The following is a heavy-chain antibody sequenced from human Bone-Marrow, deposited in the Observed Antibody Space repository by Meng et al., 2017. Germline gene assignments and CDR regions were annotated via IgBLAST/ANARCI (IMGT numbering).Heavy chain of an antibody. J-gene: IGHJ5*02. CDR3: ARSSSSLNWFDP. CDR2: IYPGDSDT. CDR1: GYRFTDYW. D-gene: IGHD6-13*01. V-gene: IGHV5-51*01. Sequence: GESLKISCKGSGYRFTDYWIAWVRQMPGKGLEWMGIIYPGDSDTRYSPSFQGQVTISADKSISTAYLQWSSLKASDTAMYYCARSSSSLNWFDPWGQGTLVTVSS.